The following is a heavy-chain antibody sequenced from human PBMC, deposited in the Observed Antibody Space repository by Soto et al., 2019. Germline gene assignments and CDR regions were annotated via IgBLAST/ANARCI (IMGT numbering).Heavy chain of an antibody. D-gene: IGHD6-13*01. Sequence: SETLSLTCAVYGGSFSGYYWSWIRQPPGKGLEWIGEINHSGSTNYNPSLKSRVTISVDTSKNQFSLKLSSVTAADTAVYYCASLIAAANWYFDLWGRGTLVTVSS. CDR3: ASLIAAANWYFDL. CDR2: INHSGST. J-gene: IGHJ2*01. V-gene: IGHV4-34*01. CDR1: GGSFSGYY.